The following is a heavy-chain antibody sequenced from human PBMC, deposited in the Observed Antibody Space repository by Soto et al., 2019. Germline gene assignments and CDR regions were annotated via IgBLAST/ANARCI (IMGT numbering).Heavy chain of an antibody. D-gene: IGHD2-15*01. Sequence: GGSLRLSCAASGFSFSDSYMSWIRQAPGKGLEWVSYISSSGSTIYYADSVKGRFTISRDNAKKSLYLQMNSLRAEDTAVYYCASGRGEYCSGGICYGDAFDIWGQGTMVTVSS. CDR3: ASGRGEYCSGGICYGDAFDI. CDR1: GFSFSDSY. V-gene: IGHV3-11*01. CDR2: ISSSGSTI. J-gene: IGHJ3*02.